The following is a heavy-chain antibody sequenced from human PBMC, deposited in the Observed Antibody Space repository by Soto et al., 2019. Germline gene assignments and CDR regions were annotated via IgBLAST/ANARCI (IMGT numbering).Heavy chain of an antibody. D-gene: IGHD5-18*01. CDR2: INHSGST. Sequence: SESLSLTCAVYGGSFCGYYWSWIRQPPGKGLEWIGEINHSGSTNYNPSLKSRVTISVDTSKNQFSLKLSSVTAADTAVYYCARARGYSYGYFDYWGQGTLVTASS. V-gene: IGHV4-34*01. CDR3: ARARGYSYGYFDY. J-gene: IGHJ4*02. CDR1: GGSFCGYY.